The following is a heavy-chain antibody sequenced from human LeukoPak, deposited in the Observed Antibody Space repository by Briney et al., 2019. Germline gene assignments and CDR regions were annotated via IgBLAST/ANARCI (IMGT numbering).Heavy chain of an antibody. D-gene: IGHD4-17*01. CDR3: ARHGGHGDYLNYAFDP. Sequence: GESLKISCKGSGYSFTSYWIGWVRQMPGKGLEWMGIIYPGDSDTRYSPSFQGQVTISADKSISTAYLQWSSLKASDTAMYYCARHGGHGDYLNYAFDPWGQGTLVTVSS. CDR1: GYSFTSYW. V-gene: IGHV5-51*01. J-gene: IGHJ5*02. CDR2: IYPGDSDT.